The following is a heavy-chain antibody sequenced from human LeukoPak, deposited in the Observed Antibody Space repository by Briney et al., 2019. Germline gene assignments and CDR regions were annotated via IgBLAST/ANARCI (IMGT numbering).Heavy chain of an antibody. CDR1: GFTFSDSA. CDR2: IRSKPNNYAT. J-gene: IGHJ4*02. CDR3: TRHLIGATPFDY. V-gene: IGHV3-73*01. D-gene: IGHD4/OR15-4a*01. Sequence: GGSLRLSCAASGFTFSDSAFHWVRQASGKGLEWVGRIRSKPNNYATAYTASVKGRFTISRDDSKNTAYLQMNSLNTEDMAMYYCTRHLIGATPFDYWGQGTLVSVSS.